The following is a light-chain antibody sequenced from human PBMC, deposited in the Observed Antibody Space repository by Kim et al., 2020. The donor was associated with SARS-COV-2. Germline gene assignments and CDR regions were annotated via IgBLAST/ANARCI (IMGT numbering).Light chain of an antibody. Sequence: SVGDRVNITCQASQDISNYLNWYQQIPGKAPKLLIYDASNLETGVTPRFSGSGSGTDFTFTISSLQPEDTATYYCQQYDTLPTWTFGQGTKVDIK. CDR2: DAS. CDR3: QQYDTLPTWT. CDR1: QDISNY. V-gene: IGKV1-33*01. J-gene: IGKJ1*01.